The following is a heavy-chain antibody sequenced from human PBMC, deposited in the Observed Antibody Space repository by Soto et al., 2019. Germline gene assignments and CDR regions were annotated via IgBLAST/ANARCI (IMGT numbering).Heavy chain of an antibody. CDR3: EGGRKRAS. CDR1: GYTFTSYG. D-gene: IGHD1-1*01. V-gene: IGHV1-18*01. Sequence: QVQLVQSGAAVKKPGASVKVSCKASGYTFTSYGISWVRQAPGQGLEWMGWISASNGNTNYAQKLQGRVTMTTDTSTSKSNMEMRGMSSDDGAVYNCEGGRKRASWGQGTLVTVPP. J-gene: IGHJ5*02. CDR2: ISASNGNT.